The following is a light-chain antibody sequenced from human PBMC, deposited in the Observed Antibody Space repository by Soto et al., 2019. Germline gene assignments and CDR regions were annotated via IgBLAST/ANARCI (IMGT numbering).Light chain of an antibody. J-gene: IGKJ5*01. Sequence: ERSTLSSPASQSVNSNYLAWYQQKPGQAPRLLIYGISKRATDIPDRFSGSGSGTEFTLTFSILQPEDFATYYWQEHAQLLGTFGRGTRLEIK. CDR3: QEHAQLLGT. CDR2: GIS. V-gene: IGKV3-20*01. CDR1: QSVNSNY.